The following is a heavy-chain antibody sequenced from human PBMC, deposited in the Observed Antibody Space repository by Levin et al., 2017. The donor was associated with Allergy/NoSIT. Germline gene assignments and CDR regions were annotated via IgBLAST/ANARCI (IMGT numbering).Heavy chain of an antibody. V-gene: IGHV4-34*01. D-gene: IGHD3-10*01. J-gene: IGHJ3*02. CDR3: ASSGRSRSGARRPFDI. CDR1: GGSFSGYY. CDR2: INHSGST. Sequence: SETLSLTCAVYGGSFSGYYWSWIRQPPGKGLEWIGEINHSGSTNYNPSLKSRVTISVDTSKNQFSLKLSSVTAADTAVYYCASSGRSRSGARRPFDIWGQGTMVTVSS.